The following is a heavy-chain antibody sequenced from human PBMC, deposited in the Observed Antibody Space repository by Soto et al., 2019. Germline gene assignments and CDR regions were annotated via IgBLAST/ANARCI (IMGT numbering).Heavy chain of an antibody. CDR2: IYSGGST. CDR1: GFTVSSNY. CDR3: ARDRVESGYPEYFQH. J-gene: IGHJ1*01. V-gene: IGHV3-53*01. D-gene: IGHD3-22*01. Sequence: EVQLVESGGGLIQPGGSLRLSCAASGFTVSSNYMSWVRQAPGKGLEWVSVIYSGGSTYYADSVKGRFTISRDNSKNTLYLQMNCLRAEDTAVYYCARDRVESGYPEYFQHWGQGTRVTVSS.